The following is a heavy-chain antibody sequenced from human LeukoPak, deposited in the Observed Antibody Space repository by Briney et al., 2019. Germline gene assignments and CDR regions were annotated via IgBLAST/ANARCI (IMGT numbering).Heavy chain of an antibody. CDR3: AREYCSSTSCLYYFDY. CDR1: GYTFTNYY. CDR2: INPNTGGT. V-gene: IGHV1-2*06. D-gene: IGHD2-2*01. J-gene: IGHJ4*02. Sequence: ASVRVSCKASGYTFTNYYIHWVRQAPGQGLEWVGRINPNTGGTSFAQKFQGSVTMTRDTSTSTAYMELSRLRSDDTAVYYCAREYCSSTSCLYYFDYWGQGTLVTVSS.